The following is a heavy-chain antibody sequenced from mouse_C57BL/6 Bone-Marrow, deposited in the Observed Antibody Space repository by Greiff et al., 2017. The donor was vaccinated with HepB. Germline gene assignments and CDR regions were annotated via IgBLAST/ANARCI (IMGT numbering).Heavy chain of an antibody. CDR3: TTGVITTVVANFDY. CDR2: IDPEDGDT. CDR1: GFNIKDYY. D-gene: IGHD1-1*01. Sequence: VQLKESGAELVRPGASVKLSCTASGFNIKDYYMHWVKQRPEQGLEWIGRIDPEDGDTEYAPKFQGKATMTADTSSNTAYLQLSSLTSEDTAVYYCTTGVITTVVANFDYWGQGTTLTVSS. V-gene: IGHV14-1*01. J-gene: IGHJ2*01.